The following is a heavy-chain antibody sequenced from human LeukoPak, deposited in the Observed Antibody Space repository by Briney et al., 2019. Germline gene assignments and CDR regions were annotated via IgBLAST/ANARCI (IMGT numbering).Heavy chain of an antibody. CDR1: GGSISSYY. V-gene: IGHV4-4*07. CDR2: IYTSGST. Sequence: PSETLSLTCTVSGGSISSYYWNWIRQPAGKGLEWIGRIYTSGSTNYNPSLKSRVTMSVDTSKNQFSLRLSSVTAADTAVYYCARDRVGTTTEGTFDYWGQGTLVTVSS. D-gene: IGHD1-26*01. CDR3: ARDRVGTTTEGTFDY. J-gene: IGHJ4*02.